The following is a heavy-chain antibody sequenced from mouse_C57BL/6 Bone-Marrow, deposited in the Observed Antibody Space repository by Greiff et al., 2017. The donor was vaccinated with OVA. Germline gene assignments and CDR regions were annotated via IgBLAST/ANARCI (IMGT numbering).Heavy chain of an antibody. V-gene: IGHV1-54*01. CDR3: AREHSSYAMDY. CDR2: IYPRSGNT. J-gene: IGHJ4*01. CDR1: GYAFTNYL. D-gene: IGHD1-1*01. Sequence: QVQLQQSGAELVRPGPSVKVSCKASGYAFTNYLIEWVKQRPGQGLEWIGEIYPRSGNTYYNEKFKGKATLTADKSSSTAYMELRSLTSEDSAVYFCAREHSSYAMDYWGQGTSVTVSS.